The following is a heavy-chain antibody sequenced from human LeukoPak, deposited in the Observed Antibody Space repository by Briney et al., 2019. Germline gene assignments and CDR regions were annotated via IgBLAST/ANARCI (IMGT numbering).Heavy chain of an antibody. J-gene: IGHJ4*02. D-gene: IGHD2-15*01. Sequence: GGSLRLSCAASGFTFSRFWMHWVRQAPGKGLVWVSRINSDGSATTYADSVKGRFTISKDNAKNTLYLQMNSLRAEDTAVYYCARESSSDLVYWGQGTLVTVSS. CDR3: ARESSSDLVY. V-gene: IGHV3-74*03. CDR2: INSDGSAT. CDR1: GFTFSRFW.